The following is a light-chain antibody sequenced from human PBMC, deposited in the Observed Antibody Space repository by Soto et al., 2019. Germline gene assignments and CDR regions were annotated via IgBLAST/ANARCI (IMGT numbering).Light chain of an antibody. CDR1: GTDVGQYNY. CDR2: HVS. Sequence: QSALTQPPSASGSPGQSVTISCTGAGTDVGQYNYVSWYQQHPGKAPKLLIHHVSRRPSGVPARFSGSKSGNTASLTVSGLQTEDEADYYCLLSYSGARVFGGGTKLTVL. V-gene: IGLV2-8*01. CDR3: LLSYSGARV. J-gene: IGLJ2*01.